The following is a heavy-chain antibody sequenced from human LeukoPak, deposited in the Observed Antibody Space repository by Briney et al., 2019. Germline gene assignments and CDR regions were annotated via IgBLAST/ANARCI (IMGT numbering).Heavy chain of an antibody. CDR2: ISGSGGST. D-gene: IGHD3-3*01. CDR1: GFTFSSYA. CDR3: AKDMSTYYDFWSGYLYPVPPEGSIDY. Sequence: GGSLRLSCAASGFTFSSYAMSWVRQAPGKGLEWVSAISGSGGSTYYADSVKGRFTISRDNSKNTLYLQMNSLRAEDTAVYYCAKDMSTYYDFWSGYLYPVPPEGSIDYWGQGTLVTVSS. V-gene: IGHV3-23*01. J-gene: IGHJ4*02.